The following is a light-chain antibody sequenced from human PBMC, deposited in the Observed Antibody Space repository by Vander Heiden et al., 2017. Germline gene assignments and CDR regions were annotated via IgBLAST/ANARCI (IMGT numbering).Light chain of an antibody. J-gene: IGLJ1*01. CDR2: DVS. V-gene: IGLV2-14*03. CDR3: SSYTTSGTLV. CDR1: SSDVGGYNY. Sequence: QSALTQPAAVSGPTGQSITISCTGTSSDVGGYNYVSWYQQHPGKAPKLMIYDVSNRTSGISNRFSGSKSGNTASLTISGLQAEDEADYYCSSYTTSGTLVFATGTKVTVL.